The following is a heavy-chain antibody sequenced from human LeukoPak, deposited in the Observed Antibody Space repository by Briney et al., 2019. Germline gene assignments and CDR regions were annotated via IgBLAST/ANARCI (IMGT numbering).Heavy chain of an antibody. D-gene: IGHD3-22*01. Sequence: SETLSLTCTISGDSINNYYWSWIRQPPGKRLEWIGYIYYSGSTNYNPSLKGRVTISVNTSKNQFSLKVSSLTAADTAVYFCARRQYDSSGYYGAEYFQHWGQGTLVTVSS. CDR2: IYYSGST. CDR1: GDSINNYY. V-gene: IGHV4-59*01. J-gene: IGHJ1*01. CDR3: ARRQYDSSGYYGAEYFQH.